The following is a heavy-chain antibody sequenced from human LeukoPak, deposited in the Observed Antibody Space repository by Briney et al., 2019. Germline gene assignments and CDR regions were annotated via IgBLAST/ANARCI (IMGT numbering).Heavy chain of an antibody. CDR1: GYTLTELS. Sequence: ASVKVSCKVSGYTLTELSMHWVRQAPGKGLEWMGGFDPEDGETIYAQKFQGRVTITADKSTSTAYMELSSLRSEDTAVYYCARVGITMVRGVIITDYGMDVWGQGTTVTVSS. D-gene: IGHD3-10*01. CDR2: FDPEDGET. CDR3: ARVGITMVRGVIITDYGMDV. J-gene: IGHJ6*02. V-gene: IGHV1-24*01.